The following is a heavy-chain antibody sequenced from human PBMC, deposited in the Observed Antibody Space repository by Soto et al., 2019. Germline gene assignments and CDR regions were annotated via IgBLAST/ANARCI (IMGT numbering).Heavy chain of an antibody. D-gene: IGHD2-2*01. CDR3: ARGRRGSTTYYYYYGMDV. Sequence: AETLSLTCAVYGGSFIGYYWIWIGQPPGKGREWIVEINHSGSTNYNPSLKSRVTISVDTSKNQFSLKLSSVTAADTAVYYCARGRRGSTTYYYYYGMDVWGQGTTVTVSS. V-gene: IGHV4-34*01. J-gene: IGHJ6*02. CDR1: GGSFIGYY. CDR2: INHSGST.